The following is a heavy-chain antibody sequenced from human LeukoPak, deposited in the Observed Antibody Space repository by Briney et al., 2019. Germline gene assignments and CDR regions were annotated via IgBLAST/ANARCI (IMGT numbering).Heavy chain of an antibody. D-gene: IGHD3-22*01. V-gene: IGHV1-3*01. J-gene: IGHJ4*02. CDR3: ARPHYDSSGWGFDY. CDR1: GYTFTSYA. Sequence: GASVKVSCKASGYTFTSYAMHWVRQAPGQRLEWMGWINAGNGITKYSQKFQGRVTITRDTSASTAYMELSSLRSEDTAVYYCARPHYDSSGWGFDYWGQGTLVTVSS. CDR2: INAGNGIT.